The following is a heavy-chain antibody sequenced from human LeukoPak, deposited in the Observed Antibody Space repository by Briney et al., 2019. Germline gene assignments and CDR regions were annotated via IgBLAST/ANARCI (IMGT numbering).Heavy chain of an antibody. J-gene: IGHJ4*02. V-gene: IGHV4-38-2*02. Sequence: SETLSLTCTVSGYSISSGYYWGWIRPPPGKGLEWIGSIYHIGRTFYNPSLKSRVTISIDTSKNQFPLKLSSVTAADTAVYYCARTLQAFDYWGQGTLVTVSS. CDR1: GYSISSGYY. CDR3: ARTLQAFDY. CDR2: IYHIGRT.